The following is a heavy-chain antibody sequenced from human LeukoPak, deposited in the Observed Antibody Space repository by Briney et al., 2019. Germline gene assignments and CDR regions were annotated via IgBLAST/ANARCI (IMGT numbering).Heavy chain of an antibody. D-gene: IGHD3-9*01. V-gene: IGHV3-7*01. J-gene: IGHJ4*02. Sequence: GGSLRLSCAASGFSFSSYWMSWVRQAPGKGLEWVANIKQDGSETYYVDSLEGRFTISRDNAKNSLYLQMNSLRTEDTALYYCARDSWDILTGYYSHYLDYWGRGTLVTVSS. CDR3: ARDSWDILTGYYSHYLDY. CDR1: GFSFSSYW. CDR2: IKQDGSET.